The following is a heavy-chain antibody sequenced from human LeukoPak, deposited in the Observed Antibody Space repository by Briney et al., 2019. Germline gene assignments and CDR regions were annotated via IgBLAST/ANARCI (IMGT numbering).Heavy chain of an antibody. CDR3: ARKATTGPTKAAFDI. CDR2: IYYSGSI. J-gene: IGHJ3*02. Sequence: SETLSLTCTVSGGSISSSSYYWAWLRQPPGKGLEWIGHIYYSGSIYYNPSLKSRVTMSVDTSKNQFSLKLSSVTAVDTAVYYCARKATTGPTKAAFDIWGQGTMVTVSS. CDR1: GGSISSSSYY. V-gene: IGHV4-39*07. D-gene: IGHD4-17*01.